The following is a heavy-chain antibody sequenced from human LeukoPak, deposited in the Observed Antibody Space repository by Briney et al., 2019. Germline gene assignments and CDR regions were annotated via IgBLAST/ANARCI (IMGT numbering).Heavy chain of an antibody. CDR3: ARTPTPSYYYYYYMDV. CDR2: IIPIFGTA. CDR1: GGTFSSYA. J-gene: IGHJ6*03. V-gene: IGHV1-69*06. Sequence: SVKVSCKASGGTFSSYAISWVRQAPGQGLEWMGGIIPIFGTANYAQKFQGRVTITADKSTSTAYMELSSLRSEDTAVYYCARTPTPSYYYYYYMDVWGKGTTVTASS.